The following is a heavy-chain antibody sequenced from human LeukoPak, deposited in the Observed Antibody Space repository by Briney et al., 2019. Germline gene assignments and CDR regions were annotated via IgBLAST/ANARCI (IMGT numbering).Heavy chain of an antibody. Sequence: SETPSLTCAVYGGSFSGYYWSWIRQPPGKGLEWIGEINHSGSTNYNPSLKSRVTISVDTSKNQFSLKLSSVTAADTAVYYCARGPNTLQLWPEEFDYWGQGTLVTVSS. D-gene: IGHD5-18*01. CDR3: ARGPNTLQLWPEEFDY. CDR2: INHSGST. J-gene: IGHJ4*02. V-gene: IGHV4-34*01. CDR1: GGSFSGYY.